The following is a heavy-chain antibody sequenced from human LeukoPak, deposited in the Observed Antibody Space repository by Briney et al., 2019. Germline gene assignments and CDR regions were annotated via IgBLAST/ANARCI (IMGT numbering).Heavy chain of an antibody. CDR3: AKDLVGTGYGTPEDV. CDR2: ISYDGSNK. J-gene: IGHJ6*02. Sequence: HPGGSLRLSCAASGFTFSSYGMHWVRQAPGKGLEWVAVISYDGSNKYYADSVKGRFTISRDNSKNTLYLQMNSLRAEDTAVYYCAKDLVGTGYGTPEDVWGQGTTVTVSS. CDR1: GFTFSSYG. V-gene: IGHV3-30*18. D-gene: IGHD3/OR15-3a*01.